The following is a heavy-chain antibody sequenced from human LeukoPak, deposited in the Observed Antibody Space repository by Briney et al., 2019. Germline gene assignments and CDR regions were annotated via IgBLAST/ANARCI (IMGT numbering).Heavy chain of an antibody. D-gene: IGHD2-15*01. J-gene: IGHJ4*02. Sequence: SVKVSYKASGGTFSSYAISWVRQAPGQGLEWMGGIIPIFGTANYAQKFQGRVTITADESTSTAYMELSSLRSEDTAVYYCARERYCSGGSCYSLWGQGTLVTVSS. CDR2: IIPIFGTA. CDR3: ARERYCSGGSCYSL. CDR1: GGTFSSYA. V-gene: IGHV1-69*13.